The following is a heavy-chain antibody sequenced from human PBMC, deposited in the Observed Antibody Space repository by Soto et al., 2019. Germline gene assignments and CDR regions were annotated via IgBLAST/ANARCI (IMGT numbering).Heavy chain of an antibody. J-gene: IGHJ4*02. CDR2: IIPVFDTA. CDR1: GGLFSSYA. V-gene: IGHV1-69*01. CDR3: ASGGSGYVWFNEF. Sequence: QEQLVQSGAEVKKYGSSVKVSCKDTGGLFSSYAVSWVRQAPGQGLEWMGGIIPVFDTAYYAQKFQGRVTITADESTNTAYMELSSLRSEDTAMYYCASGGSGYVWFNEFWGQGTLVTVSS. D-gene: IGHD3-22*01.